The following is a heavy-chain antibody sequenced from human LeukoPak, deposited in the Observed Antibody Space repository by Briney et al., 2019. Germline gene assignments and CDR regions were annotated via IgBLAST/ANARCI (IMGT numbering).Heavy chain of an antibody. CDR2: IIPIFGTA. D-gene: IGHD4-23*01. Sequence: ASVKVSCKASGGTFSSYAISWVRQAPGQGLEWMGGIIPIFGTANYAQKLQGRVTMTTDTSTSTAYMELRSLRSDDTAVYYCARDRHGGNSDYWGQGTLVTVSS. V-gene: IGHV1-69*05. CDR3: ARDRHGGNSDY. J-gene: IGHJ4*02. CDR1: GGTFSSYA.